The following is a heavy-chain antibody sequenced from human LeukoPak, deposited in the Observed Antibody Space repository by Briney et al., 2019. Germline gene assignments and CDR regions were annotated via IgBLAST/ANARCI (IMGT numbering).Heavy chain of an antibody. V-gene: IGHV4-39*01. CDR1: GGSISSSSYY. J-gene: IGHJ4*02. CDR2: IYYSGST. Sequence: PSETLSLTCTVSGGSISSSSYYWGWIRQPPGKGLEWIGSIYYSGSTYYNPSLKSRVTISVDTSKNQFSLKLSSVTAADTAVYYCASQYYDILTGYYCIDYWGQGTLVTVSS. D-gene: IGHD3-9*01. CDR3: ASQYYDILTGYYCIDY.